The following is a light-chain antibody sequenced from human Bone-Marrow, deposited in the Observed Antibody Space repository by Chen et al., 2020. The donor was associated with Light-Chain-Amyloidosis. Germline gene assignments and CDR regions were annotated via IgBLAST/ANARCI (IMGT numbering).Light chain of an antibody. CDR3: SSYTSSSTWV. V-gene: IGLV2-14*01. Sequence: QSALTQPASVSGSPGQSITISRTGTSSDVGGYNYVSWYQQHPGKAPKLMIYDVSTRPSGVSHRFSGTKAGNTASLTISGLQAEDEAEYYCSSYTSSSTWVFGGGTKRTVL. CDR1: SSDVGGYNY. CDR2: DVS. J-gene: IGLJ3*02.